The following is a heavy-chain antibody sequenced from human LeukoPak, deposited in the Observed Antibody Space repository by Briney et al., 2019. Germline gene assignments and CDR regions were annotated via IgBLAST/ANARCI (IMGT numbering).Heavy chain of an antibody. CDR3: ARRRISSAYHLDL. V-gene: IGHV1-18*01. CDR2: VSAYNGKT. J-gene: IGHJ5*02. CDR1: GYNFTNYV. D-gene: IGHD3-22*01. Sequence: GASVKVSCKASGYNFTNYVITWDRQAPGQGLEWMGWVSAYNGKTNYAQKFQDRVSMTTDTSTSTAYMELMSLRPDDTAIFYCARRRISSAYHLDLWGQGTLVTASS.